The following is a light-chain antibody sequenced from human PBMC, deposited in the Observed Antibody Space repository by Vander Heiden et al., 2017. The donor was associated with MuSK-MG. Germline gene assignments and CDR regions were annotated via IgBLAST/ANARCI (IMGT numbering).Light chain of an antibody. V-gene: IGLV2-14*01. CDR1: RSDVGAYDF. Sequence: QSALTQPASVPGSPGQSIPISCTGTRSDVGAYDFVSWYQQHPGKAPKLIIYEVNNRPSGVSDRFSGSKSGNTASLTISGLQAEDEADYYCSAYTSSSTYVFGTGTKVTVL. J-gene: IGLJ1*01. CDR2: EVN. CDR3: SAYTSSSTYV.